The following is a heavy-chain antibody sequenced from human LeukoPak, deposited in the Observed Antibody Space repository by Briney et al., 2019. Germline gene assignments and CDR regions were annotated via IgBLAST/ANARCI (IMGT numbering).Heavy chain of an antibody. CDR3: AKSEAYYYDSSGYPPDAFDI. J-gene: IGHJ3*02. D-gene: IGHD3-22*01. V-gene: IGHV3-23*01. CDR2: ISGSGGST. Sequence: GGSLRLSCAASGFTFRSYAMSWVRQAPGKGLEWVSAISGSGGSTYYADSVKGRFTISRDNSKNTLYLQMNSLRAEDTAVYYCAKSEAYYYDSSGYPPDAFDIWGQGTMVTVSS. CDR1: GFTFRSYA.